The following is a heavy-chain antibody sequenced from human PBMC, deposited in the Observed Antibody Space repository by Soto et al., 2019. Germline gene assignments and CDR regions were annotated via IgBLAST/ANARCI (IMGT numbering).Heavy chain of an antibody. CDR3: TTVDIVVVPAAEPYNWFDP. V-gene: IGHV3-15*01. CDR1: GFTFSNAW. CDR2: IKSKTDGGTT. J-gene: IGHJ5*02. D-gene: IGHD2-2*03. Sequence: PGGSLRLSCAASGFTFSNAWMNWVRQAPGKGLEWVGRIKSKTDGGTTDYAAPVKGRFTISRDDSKNTLYLQMNSLKTEDTAVYYCTTVDIVVVPAAEPYNWFDPWGQGTLVTVSS.